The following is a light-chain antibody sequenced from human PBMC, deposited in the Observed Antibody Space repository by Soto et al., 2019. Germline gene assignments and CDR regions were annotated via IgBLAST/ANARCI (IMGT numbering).Light chain of an antibody. CDR2: DVR. CDR3: SSYTSSSTYV. J-gene: IGLJ1*01. CDR1: GSDVGYYNY. Sequence: QSALTRPASVSGSPGQSITISCTGTGSDVGYYNYVSWYQQHPGKAPKLMIYDVRNRPSGVSNRFSGSKSGNTASLTISGLQAEDEADYYCSSYTSSSTYVFGTGTKVTVL. V-gene: IGLV2-14*03.